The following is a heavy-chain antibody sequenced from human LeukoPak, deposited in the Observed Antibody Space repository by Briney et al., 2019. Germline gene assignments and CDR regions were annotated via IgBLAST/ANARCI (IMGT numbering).Heavy chain of an antibody. CDR1: GFIVSGNH. D-gene: IGHD7-27*01. CDR3: ATGAGPPKYYYYMDV. Sequence: GGSLRLSCAASGFIVSGNHMTWVRQAPGKGLEWVSVIYDTGSKYYADSVKGRFTISRDNDKNTLFLQMNSLRADDTAVYYCATGAGPPKYYYYMDVWGTGAAVTISS. V-gene: IGHV3-66*01. J-gene: IGHJ6*03. CDR2: IYDTGSK.